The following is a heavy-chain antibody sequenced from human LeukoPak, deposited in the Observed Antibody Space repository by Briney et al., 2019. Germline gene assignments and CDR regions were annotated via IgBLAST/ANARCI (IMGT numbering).Heavy chain of an antibody. CDR1: GYTFTSYD. D-gene: IGHD3-10*01. CDR3: ARSPVGVRKKHDF. V-gene: IGHV1-8*01. CDR2: MNPTSGHT. J-gene: IGHJ4*02. Sequence: ASVKVSCRASGYTFTSYDINWVRQATGQGLEWMGWMNPTSGHTGYAQNFQGRVTMTRDTSISTAYMELNSLTSEDTAVYYCARSPVGVRKKHDFWGQGTLVIVSS.